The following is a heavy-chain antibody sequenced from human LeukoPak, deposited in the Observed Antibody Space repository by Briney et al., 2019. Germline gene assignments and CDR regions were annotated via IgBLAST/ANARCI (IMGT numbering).Heavy chain of an antibody. J-gene: IGHJ3*02. D-gene: IGHD3-9*01. CDR2: IIPIFGTA. V-gene: IGHV1-69*06. CDR3: ARKILPGYDILTGHDPQVFDI. Sequence: SVKVACKASGGTFSSYAISWVRQAPGQGLEWMGGIIPIFGTANYAQKFQGRVTITADKSTSTAYMELSSLRSEDTAVYHCARKILPGYDILTGHDPQVFDIWGQGTMVTVSS. CDR1: GGTFSSYA.